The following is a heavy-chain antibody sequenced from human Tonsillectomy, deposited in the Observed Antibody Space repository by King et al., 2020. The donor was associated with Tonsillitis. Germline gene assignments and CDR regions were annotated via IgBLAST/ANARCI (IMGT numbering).Heavy chain of an antibody. J-gene: IGHJ3*02. D-gene: IGHD6-19*01. Sequence: VQLVQSGGGLVQPGGSLRLSCAASGFTFSSYAMSWVRQAPGKGLEWVSAISGSGGSTYYADSVKGRFTISRDNSKNTLYLQMNSLRAEDTAVYYCAKDVFVCGLHCSDYKVAVAGSSAFDIWGQGTMVTVSS. V-gene: IGHV3-23*04. CDR2: ISGSGGST. CDR1: GFTFSSYA. CDR3: AKDVFVCGLHCSDYKVAVAGSSAFDI.